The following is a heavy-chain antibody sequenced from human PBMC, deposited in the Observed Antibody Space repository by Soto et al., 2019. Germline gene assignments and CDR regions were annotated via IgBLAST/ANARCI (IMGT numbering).Heavy chain of an antibody. J-gene: IGHJ6*02. CDR2: IYPGDSDI. D-gene: IGHD6-19*01. CDR1: GYTFTNYW. CDR3: ARHKGRGQWLGGYYHAMDV. Sequence: GESRKISCKASGYTFTNYWIGWVRQMPGKGLEWVGIIYPGDSDIRYSPSFQGQVIISAAKSISTAHLQWSSLKASDTGIYYCARHKGRGQWLGGYYHAMDVWGQAPMVTVSS. V-gene: IGHV5-51*01.